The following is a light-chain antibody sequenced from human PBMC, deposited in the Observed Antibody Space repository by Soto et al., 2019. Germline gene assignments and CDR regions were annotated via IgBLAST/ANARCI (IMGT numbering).Light chain of an antibody. CDR3: QQYNNWPSLT. Sequence: EIVMTQSPATLSVSPGERATLSCRASQSVSSNLAWYQQKPGQAPRLLIYGASTRATGIPFKFIGSGSGTEFTLNISSLQSEDFAVYYCQQYNNWPSLTFGGGTRWISN. J-gene: IGKJ4*01. V-gene: IGKV3-15*01. CDR1: QSVSSN. CDR2: GAS.